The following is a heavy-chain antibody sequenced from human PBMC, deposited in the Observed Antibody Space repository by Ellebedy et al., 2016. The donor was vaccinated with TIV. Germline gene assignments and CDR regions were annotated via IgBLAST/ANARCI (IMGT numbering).Heavy chain of an antibody. CDR3: ARAPTVTSVFDC. V-gene: IGHV3-53*01. CDR2: FHSGGTT. CDR1: GFTISNNY. J-gene: IGHJ4*02. D-gene: IGHD4-17*01. Sequence: GGSLRLXXPASGFTISNNYMSWVRQAPGKGLEWAAIFHSGGTTFYADSVKGRFTISRDSSKNTLYLQMNSLRVEDTAVYYCARAPTVTSVFDCWGQGTLVTVSS.